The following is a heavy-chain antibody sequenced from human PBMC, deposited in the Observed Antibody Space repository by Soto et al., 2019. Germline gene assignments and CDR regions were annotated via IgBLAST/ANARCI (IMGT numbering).Heavy chain of an antibody. CDR2: INDRGSI. V-gene: IGHV4-34*01. D-gene: IGHD3-9*01. Sequence: QVQLQQWGAGPLRPLETLSLTCGVSGGSFSGYYWAWIRQSPGQGLEWIGEINDRGSINYNPSLKSRVSMSVHTSKNHYSLNLRSVTSADTAVYYCARDSHDILTWPHWVWYFDLWGRGILVTVSS. J-gene: IGHJ2*01. CDR3: ARDSHDILTWPHWVWYFDL. CDR1: GGSFSGYY.